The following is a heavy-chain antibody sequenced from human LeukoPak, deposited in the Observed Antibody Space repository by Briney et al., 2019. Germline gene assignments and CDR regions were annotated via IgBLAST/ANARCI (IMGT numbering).Heavy chain of an antibody. J-gene: IGHJ5*02. CDR2: IIPIFGTA. CDR3: ARDRAGTTGTNWFDP. CDR1: GGTFSSYA. Sequence: SVKVSCKASGGTFSSYAISWVRQAPGQGLEWMGGIIPIFGTANYAQKFQGRVTITTDESTSTAYMELSSLRSEDTAVYYCARDRAGTTGTNWFDPWGQGTLVTVSS. V-gene: IGHV1-69*05. D-gene: IGHD1-1*01.